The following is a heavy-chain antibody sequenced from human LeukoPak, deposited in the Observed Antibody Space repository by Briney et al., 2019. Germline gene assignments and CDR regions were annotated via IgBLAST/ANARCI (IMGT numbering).Heavy chain of an antibody. V-gene: IGHV1-46*01. J-gene: IGHJ3*02. CDR3: ARDTRYCSSSSCSGEGFDI. D-gene: IGHD2-2*01. CDR1: GYTFTTYY. Sequence: ASVKVSCKASGYTFTTYYMHWVRQAPGQGLEWMGIINPSGGSTSYGQKFQGRVTMTWDTSTRSIYMELNSLRSEDTAVYYCARDTRYCSSSSCSGEGFDIWGQGTMVTVSS. CDR2: INPSGGST.